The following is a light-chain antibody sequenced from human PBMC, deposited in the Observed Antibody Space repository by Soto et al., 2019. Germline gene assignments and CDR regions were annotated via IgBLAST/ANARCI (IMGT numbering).Light chain of an antibody. CDR1: QSVNSRF. V-gene: IGKV3-20*01. Sequence: EIVLTQSPGTLSLSPGERATLSCRASQSVNSRFLAWYQQKPGQAPRLLMYGASTRATGIPDRFSGSGSGADFTLTISRLEPEDFAVYYCQQYGSSPPMYTFGQGTKLEIQ. J-gene: IGKJ2*01. CDR2: GAS. CDR3: QQYGSSPPMYT.